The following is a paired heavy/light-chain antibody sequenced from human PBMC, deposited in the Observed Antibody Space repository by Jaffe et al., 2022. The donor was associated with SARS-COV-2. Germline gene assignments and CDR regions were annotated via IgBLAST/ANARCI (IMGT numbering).Heavy chain of an antibody. Sequence: EVQLLQSGGGLEQPGGSLRLSCVGSGFTFRNHPMSWVRQAPGKGPEWVSSFGGVGDTDHADSVRGRFTISRDNSKNTVDLQMNSLRAEDTAVYYCARHGGWNSHYFDFWGQGTPVTVS. J-gene: IGHJ4*02. V-gene: IGHV3-23*01. CDR1: GFTFRNHP. D-gene: IGHD1-7*01. CDR3: ARHGGWNSHYFDF. CDR2: SFGGVGDT.
Light chain of an antibody. CDR1: RSVGNS. Sequence: ESLLTQSPATLSLSPGERATLSCRASRSVGNSLAWYQHRPGQAPRLLIYDASYRATGIPARFIGSGSGTDFTLTITSLEPEDSGVYYCQQRGDLWTFGQGTKVEIK. CDR3: QQRGDLWT. CDR2: DAS. V-gene: IGKV3-11*01. J-gene: IGKJ1*01.